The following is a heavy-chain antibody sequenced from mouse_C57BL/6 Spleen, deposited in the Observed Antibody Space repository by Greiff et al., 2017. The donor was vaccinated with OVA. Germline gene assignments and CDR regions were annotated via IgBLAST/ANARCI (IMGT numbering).Heavy chain of an antibody. CDR3: ARSAYYSNYTWFAY. V-gene: IGHV1-69*01. J-gene: IGHJ3*01. D-gene: IGHD2-5*01. Sequence: VQLQQPGAELVMPGASVKLSCKASGYTFTSYWMHWVKQRPGQGLEWIGEIDPSDSYTNYNQKFKGKSTLTVDKSSSTAYMQLSSLTSEDSAVYYCARSAYYSNYTWFAYWGQGTLVTVSA. CDR1: GYTFTSYW. CDR2: IDPSDSYT.